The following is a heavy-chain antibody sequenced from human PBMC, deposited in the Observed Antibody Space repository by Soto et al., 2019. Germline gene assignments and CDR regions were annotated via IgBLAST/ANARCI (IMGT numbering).Heavy chain of an antibody. V-gene: IGHV3-7*01. J-gene: IGHJ6*02. CDR2: IKQAGSEK. Sequence: PGGSLRLSCAASGFTFSSYWMSWVRQAPGKGLEWVANIKQAGSEKYYVDSVKGRFTISRDNAKNSLYLQMNSLRAEDTAVYYCARDLMITFGGVIANYYYYGMDVCGQGSTGTVAS. D-gene: IGHD3-16*02. CDR1: GFTFSSYW. CDR3: ARDLMITFGGVIANYYYYGMDV.